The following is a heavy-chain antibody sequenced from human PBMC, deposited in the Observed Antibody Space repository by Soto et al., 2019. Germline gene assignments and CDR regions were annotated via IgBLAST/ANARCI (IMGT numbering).Heavy chain of an antibody. V-gene: IGHV5-51*01. Sequence: PGEPLKISWKGSGYSFTSYWIGWVSQMPGKGLEWMGIIYPGDSDTRYSPSFQGQVTISADKSISTAYLQWSSLKASDTAMYYCATTYSSGYYHPFDWWGQGTLVTVSS. D-gene: IGHD3-22*01. J-gene: IGHJ4*02. CDR2: IYPGDSDT. CDR3: ATTYSSGYYHPFDW. CDR1: GYSFTSYW.